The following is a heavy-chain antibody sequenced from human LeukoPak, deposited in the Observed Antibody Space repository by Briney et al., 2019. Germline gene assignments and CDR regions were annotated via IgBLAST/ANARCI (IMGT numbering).Heavy chain of an antibody. CDR1: GLTFSSYG. Sequence: GGSLRLSCAVSGLTFSSYGMHWVRQAPGKGLEWVAVISYDGSNRYYADSVKGRFTISRDNSKNTLYLQMNSLRTEDTAVYYCAKCESWHNLSYYYYYAMDVWGQGTTVTVSS. CDR3: AKCESWHNLSYYYYYAMDV. CDR2: ISYDGSNR. V-gene: IGHV3-30*18. D-gene: IGHD1-20*01. J-gene: IGHJ6*02.